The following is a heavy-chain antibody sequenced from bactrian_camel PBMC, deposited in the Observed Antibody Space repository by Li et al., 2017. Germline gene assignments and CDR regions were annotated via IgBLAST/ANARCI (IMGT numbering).Heavy chain of an antibody. J-gene: IGHJ6*01. CDR2: FNSDTGVL. V-gene: IGHV3S26*01. CDR1: GYTYATAC. D-gene: IGHD7*01. CDR3: AAQHGHRGLVVLVTAVPYFGY. Sequence: HVQLVESGGGSVQAGGTLTLSCKASGYTYATACMAWFRQAPGKEREGVAAFNSDTGVLRYADSVKGRFTISKDNAKKTLYLQMNSLKPEDTAMYSCAAQHGHRGLVVLVTAVPYFGYRGQGTQVTVS.